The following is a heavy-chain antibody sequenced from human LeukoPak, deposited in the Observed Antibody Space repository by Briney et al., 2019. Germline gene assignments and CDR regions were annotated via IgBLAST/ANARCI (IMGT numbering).Heavy chain of an antibody. CDR1: VFTFSSYS. Sequence: KPGGTLRLSRAASVFTFSSYSMNGVRQAPAKGLECGSFISSSSSYIYYADSVKGRFSISRDNTKSSLYLQMNSLRAEDTAVYYCARGIHGVSNWFDPWGQGTLVTVSS. CDR2: ISSSSSYI. D-gene: IGHD4-17*01. CDR3: ARGIHGVSNWFDP. V-gene: IGHV3-21*01. J-gene: IGHJ5*02.